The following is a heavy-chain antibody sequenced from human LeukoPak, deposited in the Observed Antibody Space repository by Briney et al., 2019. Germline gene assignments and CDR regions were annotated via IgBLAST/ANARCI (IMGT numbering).Heavy chain of an antibody. CDR1: GGSVTTGYYY. D-gene: IGHD3-10*01. CDR3: ARFYYGSGSYVSNFDY. J-gene: IGHJ4*02. V-gene: IGHV4-39*01. Sequence: PSETLSLTCTVSGGSVTTGYYYWGWIRQPPGKALEWIGSFYYSGSTYYNSSLQSRVTISVDTSKTQFSLRLNSVTAADTAVYYCARFYYGSGSYVSNFDYWGQGTLVTVSS. CDR2: FYYSGST.